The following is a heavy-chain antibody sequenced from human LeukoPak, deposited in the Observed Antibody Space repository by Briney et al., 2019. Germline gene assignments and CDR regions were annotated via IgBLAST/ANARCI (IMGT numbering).Heavy chain of an antibody. D-gene: IGHD3-10*01. V-gene: IGHV3-23*01. CDR3: AKSLWFGELPYY. CDR2: ISGRGGST. Sequence: PGGSLRLSCAASGFTFASYTMSWVRQAPGKGLEWVSVISGRGGSTYSADSVKGRFTISRDNSKNTLYLQMNSLSAEGTAVYYCAKSLWFGELPYYWGQGTLVTVSS. J-gene: IGHJ4*02. CDR1: GFTFASYT.